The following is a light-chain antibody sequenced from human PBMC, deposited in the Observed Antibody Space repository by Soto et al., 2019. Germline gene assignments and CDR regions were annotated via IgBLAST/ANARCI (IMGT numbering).Light chain of an antibody. Sequence: QSVLTQPPSVSAAPGQRVTISCSGSTSNIGNNYVSWFQQLPGTAPKIVIYENYKRPSGMPDRFSGSKSGTSATLGITGLPTWDEADYYCGTWDSSLDSYVFGIGTKVTVL. CDR2: ENY. V-gene: IGLV1-51*02. CDR1: TSNIGNNY. J-gene: IGLJ1*01. CDR3: GTWDSSLDSYV.